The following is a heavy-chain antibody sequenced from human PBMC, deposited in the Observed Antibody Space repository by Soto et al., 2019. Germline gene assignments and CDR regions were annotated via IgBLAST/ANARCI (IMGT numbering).Heavy chain of an antibody. V-gene: IGHV3-73*01. CDR3: ISASHHTGGDY. Sequence: VQLVESGGGLVQPGGSLKLSCEASGFIFSVSTIHWVRQASGKGLEWVGRMRSKSDNYATAYAASMEGRFTISRDHSKNPAFLQIYSLKTESTAVYFCISASHHTGGDYWGQGSLVTVSS. D-gene: IGHD3-10*01. J-gene: IGHJ4*02. CDR1: GFIFSVST. CDR2: MRSKSDNYAT.